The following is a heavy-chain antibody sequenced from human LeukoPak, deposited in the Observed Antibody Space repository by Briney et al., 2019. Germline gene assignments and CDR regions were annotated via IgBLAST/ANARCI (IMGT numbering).Heavy chain of an antibody. V-gene: IGHV3-48*01. Sequence: PGGSLRLSCAASGFTFSGYSMNWVRQAPGKGLDWVSYISTTSSAIYYADSVKGRFTISRDSAKNTLYLQMNSLRAEDTAVYYCAKALWYRSGWYGFDYWGQGTLVTVSS. CDR2: ISTTSSAI. D-gene: IGHD6-19*01. J-gene: IGHJ4*02. CDR1: GFTFSGYS. CDR3: AKALWYRSGWYGFDY.